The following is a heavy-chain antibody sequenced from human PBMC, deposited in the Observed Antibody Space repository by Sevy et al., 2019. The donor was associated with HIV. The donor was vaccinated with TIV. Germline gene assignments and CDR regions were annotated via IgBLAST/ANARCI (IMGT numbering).Heavy chain of an antibody. CDR1: GFTFSDYF. CDR3: ARDLTPRETYIDY. CDR2: ITGSGTTL. D-gene: IGHD1-20*01. Sequence: GGSLRLSCAASGFTFSDYFMMWIRRAPGKGLEWVSYITGSGTTLYYADSVKGRFTISRDNSKNSLYLQMNSLRPEDTAIYYCARDLTPRETYIDYRGQGTLVTVSS. V-gene: IGHV3-11*01. J-gene: IGHJ4*02.